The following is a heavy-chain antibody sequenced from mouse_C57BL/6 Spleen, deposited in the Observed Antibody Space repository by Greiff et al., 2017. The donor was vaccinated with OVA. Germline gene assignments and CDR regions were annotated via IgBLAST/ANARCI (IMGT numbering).Heavy chain of an antibody. CDR1: GYAFSSSW. Sequence: VQLQESGPELVKPGASVKISCKASGYAFSSSWMNWVKQRPGKGLEWIGRIYPGDGDTNYNGKFKGKATLTADKSSSTAYMQLSSLTSEDSAVYFCARVDDYGSFDYWGQGTTLTVSS. V-gene: IGHV1-82*01. J-gene: IGHJ2*01. D-gene: IGHD1-1*01. CDR2: IYPGDGDT. CDR3: ARVDDYGSFDY.